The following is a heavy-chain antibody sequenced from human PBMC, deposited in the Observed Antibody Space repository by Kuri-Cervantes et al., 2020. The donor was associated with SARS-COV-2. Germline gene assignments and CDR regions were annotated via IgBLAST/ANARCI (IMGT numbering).Heavy chain of an antibody. CDR2: IYYSGST. J-gene: IGHJ4*02. V-gene: IGHV4-39*07. CDR3: ARRPGQSVGFDY. CDR1: GGSISSSSYY. Sequence: ESLKILCTVSGGSISSSSYYWGWLRQPPGKGLEWIGSIYYSGSTYYNPSLKSRVTISVEKSKNQFSLKLNFVTAADTATYYCARRPGQSVGFDYWGQGTLVTVSS. D-gene: IGHD2-15*01.